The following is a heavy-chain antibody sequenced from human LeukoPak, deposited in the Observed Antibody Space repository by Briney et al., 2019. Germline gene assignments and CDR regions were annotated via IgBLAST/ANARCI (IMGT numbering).Heavy chain of an antibody. CDR2: INPNSGGT. V-gene: IGHV1-2*02. Sequence: ASVKVSFKASGYTFTGYYMHWVRQAPGQGLEWMGWINPNSGGTNYAQKFQGRVTMTRDTSISTAYMELSRLRSDDTAVYYCARVGMGIFGVVGSYYYYMDVWGKGTTVTVSS. CDR1: GYTFTGYY. CDR3: ARVGMGIFGVVGSYYYYMDV. D-gene: IGHD3-3*01. J-gene: IGHJ6*03.